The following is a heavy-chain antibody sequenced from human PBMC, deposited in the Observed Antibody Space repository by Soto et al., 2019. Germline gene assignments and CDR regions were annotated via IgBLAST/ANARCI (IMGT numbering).Heavy chain of an antibody. Sequence: SETLSLTCTVSGGSISSYYWSWIRQPPGTGLERIGYIYYSGSTNYNPSLKSRVTISVDTSKNQFSLKLSSVTAADTAVYYCASSSGRRGWSDYYYYGMDVWGQGTTVT. D-gene: IGHD6-19*01. J-gene: IGHJ6*02. CDR1: GGSISSYY. CDR2: IYYSGST. V-gene: IGHV4-59*01. CDR3: ASSSGRRGWSDYYYYGMDV.